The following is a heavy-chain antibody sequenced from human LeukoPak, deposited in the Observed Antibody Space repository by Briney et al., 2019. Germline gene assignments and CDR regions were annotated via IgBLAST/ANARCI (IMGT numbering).Heavy chain of an antibody. CDR3: ARGQPSSYQLLPFDY. CDR2: IIPIFGTA. J-gene: IGHJ4*02. V-gene: IGHV1-69*06. Sequence: ASVKVSCKASGYTFTSYGISWVRQAPGQGLEWMGGIIPIFGTANYAQKFQGRVTITADKSTSTAYMELSSLRSEDTAVYYCARGQPSSYQLLPFDYWGQGTLVTVSS. CDR1: GYTFTSYG. D-gene: IGHD2-2*01.